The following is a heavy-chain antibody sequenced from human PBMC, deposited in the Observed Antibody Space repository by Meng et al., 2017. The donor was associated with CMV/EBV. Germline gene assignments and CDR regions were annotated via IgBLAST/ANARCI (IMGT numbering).Heavy chain of an antibody. V-gene: IGHV3-15*01. Sequence: GESLKTSCAASGSTFSNAWMSWVRQAPGKGLEWVGRIKSKTDGGTTDYAEPVKGRFNISRDDSKNTLYLQMTSLKTEDTAVYYCTTIYGIPRRGYSGYGAADAFDIWGQGTMVTVSS. J-gene: IGHJ3*02. D-gene: IGHD5-12*01. CDR1: GSTFSNAW. CDR3: TTIYGIPRRGYSGYGAADAFDI. CDR2: IKSKTDGGTT.